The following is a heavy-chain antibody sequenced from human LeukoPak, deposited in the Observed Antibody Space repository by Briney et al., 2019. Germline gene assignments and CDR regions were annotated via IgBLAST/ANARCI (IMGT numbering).Heavy chain of an antibody. CDR1: GGSTSGYF. D-gene: IGHD5-12*01. CDR2: IYSSGIN. V-gene: IGHV4-4*07. J-gene: IGHJ4*02. CDR3: AREPTSGREPTSGRPLDY. Sequence: SETLSLTCTVSGGSTSGYFWSWIRQPAGKGLEWIGRIYSSGINNYNPSLKSRVTMSLDTSNNHLSLNLTSVTAADTAVYYCAREPTSGREPTSGRPLDYWGPGTLVTVSS.